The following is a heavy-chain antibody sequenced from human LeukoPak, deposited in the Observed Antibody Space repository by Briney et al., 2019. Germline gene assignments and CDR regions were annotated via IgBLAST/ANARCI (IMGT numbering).Heavy chain of an antibody. CDR2: TSYDGNKK. D-gene: IGHD4-23*01. V-gene: IGHV3-30*15. Sequence: GGSLRLSCAASGFTLTYYAMHWVRQAPGKGLEWVAVTSYDGNKKYYADSVEGRFTISRDSSKNTLYLQMSSLRAEDTAVYYCARSSYDYGGIEGPFDYWGQGTLVTVSS. J-gene: IGHJ4*02. CDR1: GFTLTYYA. CDR3: ARSSYDYGGIEGPFDY.